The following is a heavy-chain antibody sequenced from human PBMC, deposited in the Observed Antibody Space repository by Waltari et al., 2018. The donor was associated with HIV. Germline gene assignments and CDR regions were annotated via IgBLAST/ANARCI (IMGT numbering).Heavy chain of an antibody. D-gene: IGHD2-15*01. V-gene: IGHV4-59*01. Sequence: QVELQESGPGLVKPSETLSLTCTVSGGSITSYYWSWIRQSPWLGLEWIGHIYYSGGTTYNPSLKGRVIMSLDTSKNHISLNLRSLSAADTAVYYCARDLVVAAAEGFDPWGQGILVTVSS. CDR2: IYYSGGT. CDR1: GGSITSYY. CDR3: ARDLVVAAAEGFDP. J-gene: IGHJ5*02.